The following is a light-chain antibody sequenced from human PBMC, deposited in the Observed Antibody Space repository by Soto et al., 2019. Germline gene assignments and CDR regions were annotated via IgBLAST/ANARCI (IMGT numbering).Light chain of an antibody. CDR2: RND. J-gene: IGLJ3*02. V-gene: IGLV1-47*01. CDR1: SSNIGSNY. Sequence: QSVLTQPPSASGTPGQRVTISCSGSSSNIGSNYVYWYQQLPETAPKLLIYRNDQRPSGVPDRFSGSKSGTSASLAISGLRSEDEADYYCAAWDDSLSVLLFGGGTKLTVL. CDR3: AAWDDSLSVLL.